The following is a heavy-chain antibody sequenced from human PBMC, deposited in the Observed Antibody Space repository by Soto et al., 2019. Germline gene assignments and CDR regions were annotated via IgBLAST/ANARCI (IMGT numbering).Heavy chain of an antibody. D-gene: IGHD3-3*01. CDR3: AKSAYDFWSGYSYALDY. CDR2: ISGSGGNT. Sequence: GGSLRLSCAASGFTFSTFAMNWVRQAPGKGLEWVSDISGSGGNTYYADSVKGRFTISRDNSKNTLYVQMNSLGAEDTAVYYRAKSAYDFWSGYSYALDYWGQGVLVTVSS. V-gene: IGHV3-23*01. CDR1: GFTFSTFA. J-gene: IGHJ4*02.